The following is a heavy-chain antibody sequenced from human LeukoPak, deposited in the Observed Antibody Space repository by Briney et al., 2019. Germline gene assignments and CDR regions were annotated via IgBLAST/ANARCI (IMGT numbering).Heavy chain of an antibody. CDR3: ARSTTIFGVVIIGWFDP. Sequence: SVKVSCKASGGTFISYTISWVRQAPGQGLEWMGRIIPILGIANYAQKFQGRVTITADKSTSTAYMELSSLRSEDTAVYYCARSTTIFGVVIIGWFDPWGQGTLVTVSS. V-gene: IGHV1-69*02. J-gene: IGHJ5*02. D-gene: IGHD3-3*01. CDR2: IIPILGIA. CDR1: GGTFISYT.